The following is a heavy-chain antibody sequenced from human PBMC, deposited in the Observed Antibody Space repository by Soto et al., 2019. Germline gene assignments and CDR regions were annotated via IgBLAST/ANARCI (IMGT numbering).Heavy chain of an antibody. CDR3: AKVGEALTTEVVIRNCDY. Sequence: EVQLLESGGGLAQPGGSLRLSCAASGFTFSNYGMTWVRQAPGKGLEWVSGISGSGTNTFYADAVKGRFAISRDNSKNTLELQMNSRRADDTAVYYWAKVGEALTTEVVIRNCDYWGQGTLVTVSS. D-gene: IGHD3-22*01. CDR1: GFTFSNYG. J-gene: IGHJ4*02. V-gene: IGHV3-23*01. CDR2: ISGSGTNT.